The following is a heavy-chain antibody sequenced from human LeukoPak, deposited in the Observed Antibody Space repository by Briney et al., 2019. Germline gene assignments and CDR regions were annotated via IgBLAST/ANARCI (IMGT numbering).Heavy chain of an antibody. J-gene: IGHJ3*02. CDR1: GYTFTSYG. Sequence: ASVKVSCKASGYTFTSYGIIWVRQAPGQGLEWMGWISAYNGNTNYAQKLQGRVTMTTDTSTSTAYMELRSLSSDDTAVYYCAIARWLNYGDYESDAFDIWGQGTMVTVSS. CDR3: AIARWLNYGDYESDAFDI. CDR2: ISAYNGNT. V-gene: IGHV1-18*01. D-gene: IGHD4-17*01.